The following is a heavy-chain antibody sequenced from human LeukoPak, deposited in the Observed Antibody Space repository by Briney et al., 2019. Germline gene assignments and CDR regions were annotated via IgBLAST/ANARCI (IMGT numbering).Heavy chain of an antibody. Sequence: LETLSLTCAVSGYSISSGHYWGWIRQPPGKGLEWIGSFYHSGTTYYNPSLKSRVTISVDTSKNQFSLRLSSVTAADTAAYYCARHNDYYYYMDVWGKGTTVTVSS. CDR2: FYHSGTT. J-gene: IGHJ6*03. CDR1: GYSISSGHY. V-gene: IGHV4-38-2*01. D-gene: IGHD1-14*01. CDR3: ARHNDYYYYMDV.